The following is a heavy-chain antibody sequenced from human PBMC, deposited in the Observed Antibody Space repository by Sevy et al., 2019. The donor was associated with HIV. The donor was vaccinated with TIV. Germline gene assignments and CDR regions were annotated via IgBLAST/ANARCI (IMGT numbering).Heavy chain of an antibody. J-gene: IGHJ3*01. Sequence: GGSLRLSCAGSGFTFSNYAMHWVRQAPGNGLECVAGLWSHGRREYYADFAKGRFTISRDNSKNTVYLHMDSLRTDDTAVYYCAKEDDAFDVWGQGTMVTVSS. CDR3: AKEDDAFDV. CDR2: LWSHGRRE. CDR1: GFTFSNYA. V-gene: IGHV3-33*03.